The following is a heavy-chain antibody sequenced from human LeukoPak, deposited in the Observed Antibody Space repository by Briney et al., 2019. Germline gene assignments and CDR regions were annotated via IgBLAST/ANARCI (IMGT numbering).Heavy chain of an antibody. CDR1: GFTFSSYG. J-gene: IGHJ6*04. CDR3: ARNKDYYGSGSPSGMDV. D-gene: IGHD3-10*01. V-gene: IGHV3-30*03. Sequence: GGSLRLSCAASGFTFSSYGMHWVRQAPGKGLEWVPVISYDGSNKYYADSVKGRFTISRDNSKNTLYLQMNSLRAEDTAVYYCARNKDYYGSGSPSGMDVWGKGTTVTVSS. CDR2: ISYDGSNK.